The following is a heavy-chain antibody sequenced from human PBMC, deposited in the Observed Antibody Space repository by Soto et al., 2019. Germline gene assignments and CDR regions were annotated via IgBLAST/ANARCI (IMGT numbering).Heavy chain of an antibody. CDR2: ISSSGSVI. Sequence: QVQLVESGGGLVKPGGSLRLSCAASGFTFSDYYMSWIRQAPGQGLEWVSYISSSGSVIDYADSVKGRFTISRDNARNSLYLQMNILRAEDTAVYYCARDGDYYDRSKYFLRDAFDIWGQVTMVTVSS. J-gene: IGHJ3*02. D-gene: IGHD3-10*02. V-gene: IGHV3-11*01. CDR3: ARDGDYYDRSKYFLRDAFDI. CDR1: GFTFSDYY.